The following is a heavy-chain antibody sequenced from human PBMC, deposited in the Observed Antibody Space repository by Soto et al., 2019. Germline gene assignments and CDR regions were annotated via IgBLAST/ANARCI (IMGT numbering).Heavy chain of an antibody. Sequence: QVQLVQSGAAVKKPGSSVKVSCKASGGTFSSYTISWVRQAPGQGLEWMGRIIPILGIANYAQKFQGRVTITADKSTSTAYMELSSLRSEDTAVYYCARDPTGDGGWYFDLWGRGTLVTVSS. D-gene: IGHD7-27*01. V-gene: IGHV1-69*08. J-gene: IGHJ2*01. CDR3: ARDPTGDGGWYFDL. CDR1: GGTFSSYT. CDR2: IIPILGIA.